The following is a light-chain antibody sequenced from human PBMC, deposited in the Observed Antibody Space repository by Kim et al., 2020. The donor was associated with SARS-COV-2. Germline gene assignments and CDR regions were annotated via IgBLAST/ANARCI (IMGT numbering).Light chain of an antibody. V-gene: IGKV2-28*01. CDR1: QSLLHSNGYNY. CDR2: LGS. CDR3: MQALQTPYT. Sequence: DIVMTQSPLSLPVTPGDPASISCRSSQSLLHSNGYNYLDWYLQKPGQSPQLLIYLGSNRASGVPDRFSGSGSGTDFTLKISRVEAGDVGVYYCMQALQTPYTFGQGTKLEI. J-gene: IGKJ2*01.